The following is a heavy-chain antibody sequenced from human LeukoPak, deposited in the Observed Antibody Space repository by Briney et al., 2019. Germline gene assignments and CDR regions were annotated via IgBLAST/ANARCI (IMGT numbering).Heavy chain of an antibody. CDR3: ASLLRIAAVDNWFDP. V-gene: IGHV4-39*01. Sequence: SETLSLTCTVSGGSISSSSYYWGWIRQPPGKGLEWIGSIYYSGSTYYNPSLKSRVTISVDTSKNQFSLKLTSVTAADTAVYYCASLLRIAAVDNWFDPWGQGTLVTVSS. J-gene: IGHJ5*02. CDR1: GGSISSSSYY. CDR2: IYYSGST. D-gene: IGHD6-13*01.